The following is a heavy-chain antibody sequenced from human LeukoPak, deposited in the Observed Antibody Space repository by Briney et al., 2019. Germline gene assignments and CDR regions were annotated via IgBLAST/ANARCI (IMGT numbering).Heavy chain of an antibody. CDR3: ARSGGYSYGFYYYYYMDV. CDR1: GGSISSYY. CDR2: IYYSGST. V-gene: IGHV4-59*01. Sequence: SETLSLTCTVSGGSISSYYWSWIRQPPGKGLEWIGYIYYSGSTNYNPSLKSRVTISVDTSKNQFSLKLSSVTAADTAVYYCARSGGYSYGFYYYYYMDVWGKGTTVTVSS. D-gene: IGHD5-18*01. J-gene: IGHJ6*03.